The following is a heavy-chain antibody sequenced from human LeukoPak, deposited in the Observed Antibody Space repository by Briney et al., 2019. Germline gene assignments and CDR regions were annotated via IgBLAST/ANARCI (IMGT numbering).Heavy chain of an antibody. CDR3: ASPFGYGDKPIEY. J-gene: IGHJ4*02. CDR1: GFTFSSYA. Sequence: GGSLRLSCAASGFTFSSYAMSWVRQAPGKGLEWVSAISGSGGSTYYADSVKGRFTISRDNSKNTLYLQMNSLRAEDTAVYYCASPFGYGDKPIEYWGQGTLVTVSS. D-gene: IGHD4-17*01. V-gene: IGHV3-23*01. CDR2: ISGSGGST.